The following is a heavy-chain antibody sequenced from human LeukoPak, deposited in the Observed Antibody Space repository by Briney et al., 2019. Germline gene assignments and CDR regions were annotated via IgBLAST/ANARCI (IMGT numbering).Heavy chain of an antibody. J-gene: IGHJ4*02. D-gene: IGHD2-15*01. Sequence: GGSLRLSCAASGFTFSSYEMNWVRQAPGKGLEWLSYISSTGTNIYYAHSVKGRFTISRDNSKNTLYLQMNGLRAEDTALYYCAKGRYCTGGTCTLFHYWGQGTLVTVSS. CDR3: AKGRYCTGGTCTLFHY. CDR1: GFTFSSYE. V-gene: IGHV3-48*03. CDR2: ISSTGTNI.